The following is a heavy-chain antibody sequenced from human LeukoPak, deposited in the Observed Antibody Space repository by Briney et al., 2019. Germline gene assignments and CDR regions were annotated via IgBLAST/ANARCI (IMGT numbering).Heavy chain of an antibody. CDR3: TRVSWRGEIF. J-gene: IGHJ4*02. Sequence: PGGSLRLSCAASGFTFSNAWMSWVRQAPGKGLEWVSSISRGGSPIFYADSVRGRFTTSRDNAKKSLFLQMTSLRAEDTAVYYCTRVSWRGEIFWGQGTLVSVSS. D-gene: IGHD3-3*01. CDR1: GFTFSNAW. CDR2: ISRGGSPI. V-gene: IGHV3-11*04.